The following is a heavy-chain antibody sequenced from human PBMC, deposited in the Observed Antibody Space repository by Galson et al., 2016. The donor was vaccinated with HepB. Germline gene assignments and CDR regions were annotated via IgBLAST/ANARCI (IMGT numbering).Heavy chain of an antibody. D-gene: IGHD6-13*01. CDR2: ISGDGGIT. CDR1: EFAFKYYA. Sequence: SLRLSCAASEFAFKYYAMNWVRQAPGKGLDWVSSISGDGGITYFADSVKGRFTISRDNSKNTLYLQMNSLRAEDTAVYFCARNASSWSFFDYWGHGSAVLVSS. V-gene: IGHV3-23*01. CDR3: ARNASSWSFFDY. J-gene: IGHJ4*01.